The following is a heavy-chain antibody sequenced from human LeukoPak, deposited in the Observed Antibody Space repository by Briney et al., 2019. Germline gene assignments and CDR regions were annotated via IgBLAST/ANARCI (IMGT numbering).Heavy chain of an antibody. J-gene: IGHJ4*02. V-gene: IGHV3-23*01. D-gene: IGHD3-3*01. CDR1: GFSFSSYA. Sequence: GGSLRLSCAASGFSFSSYAMSWVRQAPGRGLEWVSGITGSGGSTYHADSVKGRFTISRDNSKNTLYLQMNSLRAEDTAVYYCAKVSGYYIAYYFDYWGQGTLVTVSS. CDR3: AKVSGYYIAYYFDY. CDR2: ITGSGGST.